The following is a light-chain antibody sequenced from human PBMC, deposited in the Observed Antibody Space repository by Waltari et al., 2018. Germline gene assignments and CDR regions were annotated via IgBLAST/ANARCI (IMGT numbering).Light chain of an antibody. J-gene: IGLJ3*02. Sequence: QLVVTQDPSLSVSPGGTVTLTCALRSGSRSTPSYVTWYQQTPGQAPRTLVYKANARSAGVPDRFSGSILGNTAALTITGAQADDESDYYCALYMGSGIWVFGGGTRLTVL. CDR1: SGSRSTPSY. CDR3: ALYMGSGIWV. V-gene: IGLV8-61*01. CDR2: KAN.